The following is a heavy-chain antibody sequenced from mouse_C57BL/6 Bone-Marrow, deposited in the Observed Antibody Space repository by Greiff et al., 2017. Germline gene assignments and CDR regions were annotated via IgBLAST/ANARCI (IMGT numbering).Heavy chain of an antibody. Sequence: VQLQQSGPELVKPGASVKISCKASGYTFTDYYINWVKQRPGQGLEWIGWIFPGSGSTYYNEKFKGKATLTVDKSSSTAYMLLSSLTSEDSAVYFCARSPDSSGPYYAMDYWGQGTSVTVSS. J-gene: IGHJ4*01. D-gene: IGHD3-2*02. CDR1: GYTFTDYY. V-gene: IGHV1-75*01. CDR3: ARSPDSSGPYYAMDY. CDR2: IFPGSGST.